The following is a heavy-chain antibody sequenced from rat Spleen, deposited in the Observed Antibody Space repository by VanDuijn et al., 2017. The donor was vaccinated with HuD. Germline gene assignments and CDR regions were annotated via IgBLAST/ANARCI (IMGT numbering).Heavy chain of an antibody. D-gene: IGHD1-6*01. J-gene: IGHJ3*01. V-gene: IGHV5-31*01. CDR2: ITNASGGT. Sequence: EVQLVESGGGLVQPGRSLKLSCITSGFTFNYYWMTWIRQAPGKGLEWVASITNASGGTHYPDSVKGRFTLSRDNAKSTLYLQMGSLRSEDTATYYCTTYSDYATSPFASWGRGALVTVSS. CDR3: TTYSDYATSPFAS. CDR1: GFTFNYYW.